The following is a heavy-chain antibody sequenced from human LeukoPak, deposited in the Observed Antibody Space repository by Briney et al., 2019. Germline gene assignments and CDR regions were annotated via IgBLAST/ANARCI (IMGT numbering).Heavy chain of an antibody. Sequence: ASVKVSCKASGYSFTSYGISWVRQAPGQGLEWMGWTSAYNGKTNYEQKLQGRVTMTTDTSTSTAYMELRSLRSDDTAVYYCARDSHYSDSSGYPDYWGQGTLVTVSS. V-gene: IGHV1-18*01. CDR3: ARDSHYSDSSGYPDY. CDR2: TSAYNGKT. J-gene: IGHJ4*02. D-gene: IGHD3-22*01. CDR1: GYSFTSYG.